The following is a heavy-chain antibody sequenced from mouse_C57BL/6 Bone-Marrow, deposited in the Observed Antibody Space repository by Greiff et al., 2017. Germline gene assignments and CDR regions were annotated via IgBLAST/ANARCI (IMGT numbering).Heavy chain of an antibody. J-gene: IGHJ1*03. CDR2: IDPEDGET. CDR3: ASITTVMDWYFDV. V-gene: IGHV14-2*01. D-gene: IGHD1-1*01. CDR1: GFNIKDYY. Sequence: VQLQQSGAELVKPGASVKLSCTASGFNIKDYYMHWVKQRTEQGLEWIGRIDPEDGETKYAPKLQGKATITADTSSNTAYLQLSSLSSDDTAVYYCASITTVMDWYFDVWGTGTTVTVSS.